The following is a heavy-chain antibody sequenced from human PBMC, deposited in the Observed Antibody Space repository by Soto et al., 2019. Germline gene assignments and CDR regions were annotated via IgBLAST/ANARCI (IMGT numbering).Heavy chain of an antibody. V-gene: IGHV3-30*18. CDR2: IAHHGNHQ. Sequence: GGSLRLSCAASGFTFTNSGMRWVRRAPGKGLEWLVVIAHHGNHQEYADSVKGRFTISRDNSKNMVYLQMSSLRVEDTAVYYCAKDLDNNWSFDYWGRGILVTSPQ. J-gene: IGHJ4*02. CDR1: GFTFTNSG. D-gene: IGHD1-1*01. CDR3: AKDLDNNWSFDY.